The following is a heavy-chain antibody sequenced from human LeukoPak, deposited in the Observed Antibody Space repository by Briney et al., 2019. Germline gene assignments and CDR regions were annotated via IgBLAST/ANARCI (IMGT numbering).Heavy chain of an antibody. D-gene: IGHD1-7*01. J-gene: IGHJ5*02. CDR2: FDPEDGET. CDR3: ATTGRNWNYDYDWFDP. Sequence: ASVKVSCKVSGYTLTELSMHWVRQAPGKGLEWMGGFDPEDGETIYAQKFQGRVTMTEDTSTGTAYMELSSLRSEDTAVYYCATTGRNWNYDYDWFDPWGQRTLVTVSS. CDR1: GYTLTELS. V-gene: IGHV1-24*01.